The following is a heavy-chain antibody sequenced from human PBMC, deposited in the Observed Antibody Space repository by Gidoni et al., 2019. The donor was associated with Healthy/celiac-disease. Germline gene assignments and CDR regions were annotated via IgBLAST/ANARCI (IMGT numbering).Heavy chain of an antibody. J-gene: IGHJ4*02. D-gene: IGHD3-22*01. CDR1: GFTFSSYA. V-gene: IGHV3-23*01. Sequence: EVQLLESGGGLVQPGGSLRLACAASGFTFSSYAMSWVRQAPGKGLEWVSAISGSGGSTYYADSVKGRFTISRDNSKNTLYLQMNSLRAEDTAVYYCAKGRYDSSGYITNWGQGTLVTVSS. CDR2: ISGSGGST. CDR3: AKGRYDSSGYITN.